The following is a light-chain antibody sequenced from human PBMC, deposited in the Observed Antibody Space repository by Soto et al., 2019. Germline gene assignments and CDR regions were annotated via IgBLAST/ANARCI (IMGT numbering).Light chain of an antibody. V-gene: IGLV2-8*01. Sequence: QSVLTQPPSASGSPGQSVTISCTGTSSDVGGYRYVSWYQQHPGKAPKLIIYEVTKRPSGVPDRFSGSKSDNTASLTVSGLQTEDEADYYCSSYAGSNIHYVFGTGTKVTVL. J-gene: IGLJ1*01. CDR3: SSYAGSNIHYV. CDR2: EVT. CDR1: SSDVGGYRY.